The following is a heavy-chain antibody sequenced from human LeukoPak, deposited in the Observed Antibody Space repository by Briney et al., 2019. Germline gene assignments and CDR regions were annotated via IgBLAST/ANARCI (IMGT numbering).Heavy chain of an antibody. CDR2: IYHSGST. CDR3: ARGSSGNSWAYFDY. Sequence: SQTLSLTCTVSGGSISSGGYYWSWIRQPPGTGLEWIGYIYHSGSTYYNPSLKSRVTISVDRSKNQFSLKLSSVTAADTAVYYCARGSSGNSWAYFDYWGQGTLVTVSS. V-gene: IGHV4-30-2*01. D-gene: IGHD4-23*01. CDR1: GGSISSGGYY. J-gene: IGHJ4*02.